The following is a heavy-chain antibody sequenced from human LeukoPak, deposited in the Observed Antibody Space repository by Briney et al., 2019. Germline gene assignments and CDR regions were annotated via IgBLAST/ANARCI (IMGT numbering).Heavy chain of an antibody. CDR1: GFTLSSYA. CDR3: AKNGDRGAYCTGGTCYPYFYYYMDV. CDR2: ISVRGNT. J-gene: IGHJ6*03. V-gene: IGHV3-23*01. Sequence: GGSLRLSCAASGFTLSSYAMSWVRQAPGKGLEWVSAISVRGNTYHADSVKGRFTISRDSSKNTLYLQMNRLRAEDAAVYYCAKNGDRGAYCTGGTCYPYFYYYMDVWGKGTTVTI. D-gene: IGHD2-15*01.